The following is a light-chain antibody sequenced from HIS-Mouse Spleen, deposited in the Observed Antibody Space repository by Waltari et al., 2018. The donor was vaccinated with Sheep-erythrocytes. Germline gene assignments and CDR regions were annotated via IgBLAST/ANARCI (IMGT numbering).Light chain of an antibody. V-gene: IGKV1-33*01. CDR2: DAS. CDR3: QQYDNLLALT. Sequence: DIQMTQSPSSLSASVGDRVTITCQASQDISNYLNWYQQKPGKDPKLLIYDASNLETGVPSRVSGSGSGTDFTFTISSLQPEDIATYYCQQYDNLLALTFGGGTKVEIK. CDR1: QDISNY. J-gene: IGKJ4*01.